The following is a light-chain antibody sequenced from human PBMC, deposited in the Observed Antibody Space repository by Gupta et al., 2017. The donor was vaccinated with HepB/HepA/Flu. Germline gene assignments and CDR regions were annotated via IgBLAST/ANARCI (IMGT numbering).Light chain of an antibody. CDR3: AAGDDSRKAYV. CDR2: NSD. CDR1: SSNIGRNT. Sequence: QSVLTQPPSASGTPGQTVTISCSGSSSNIGRNTVDWYQHVPVTAPKLLIYNSDQRPSVVPDRFSGSKSDTSASLATIGLHAEDEADYYCAAGDDSRKAYVFGSGTKVTVL. J-gene: IGLJ1*01. V-gene: IGLV1-44*01.